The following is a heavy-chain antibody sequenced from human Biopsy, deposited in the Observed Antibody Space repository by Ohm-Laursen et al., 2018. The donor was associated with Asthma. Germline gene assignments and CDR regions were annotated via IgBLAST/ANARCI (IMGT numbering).Heavy chain of an antibody. D-gene: IGHD6-6*01. Sequence: SETLSLTCLVSGDAMSTSGSYWGWIRQSPGKGLEWIGGIYYSGRTYYKPSLESRVTISADTSKNHFSLKGPSVTAADTAVYYCARAVSSSSYWYFDLWGRGDLVTVSS. CDR1: GDAMSTSGSY. V-gene: IGHV4-39*02. CDR2: IYYSGRT. J-gene: IGHJ2*01. CDR3: ARAVSSSSYWYFDL.